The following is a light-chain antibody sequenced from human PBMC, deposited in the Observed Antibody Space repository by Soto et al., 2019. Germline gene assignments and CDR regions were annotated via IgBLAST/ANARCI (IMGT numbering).Light chain of an antibody. J-gene: IGLJ3*02. V-gene: IGLV1-47*01. CDR1: SSNIGSNY. CDR2: RNN. Sequence: QSVLTQPPSASGTPGQRVTISCYGSSSNIGSNYVYWYQQLPGTAPKLLIYRNNQRPSGVPDRFSGSKSGTSASLAISGLRSEDEAVYYCAAWDDSLSGWVFGGGTKLTVL. CDR3: AAWDDSLSGWV.